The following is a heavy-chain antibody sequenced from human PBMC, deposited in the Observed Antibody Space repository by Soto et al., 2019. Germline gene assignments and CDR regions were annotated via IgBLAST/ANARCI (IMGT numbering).Heavy chain of an antibody. D-gene: IGHD3-16*02. Sequence: GGSLRLSCAASGFTFSSYWMSWVRQAPGKGLEWVANIKQDGSEKYYVDSVKGRFTISRDNAMNSLYLQMNSLRAEDTAVYYCARDSEGDYIWGSYRYTPFDYWGQGTLVTVSS. J-gene: IGHJ4*02. CDR1: GFTFSSYW. CDR2: IKQDGSEK. CDR3: ARDSEGDYIWGSYRYTPFDY. V-gene: IGHV3-7*01.